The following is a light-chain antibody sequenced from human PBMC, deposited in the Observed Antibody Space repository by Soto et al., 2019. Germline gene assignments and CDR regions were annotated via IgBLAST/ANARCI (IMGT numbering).Light chain of an antibody. Sequence: EIMMTQSPATLSVSPGERATLSCRASQSVGNNLAWYQQKPGQVPRLLIYYASTRATGIPARFSGSGSGTEFTLTISSLQSKDVALYYCQQYNDWPPITFGQGTRLEIK. CDR3: QQYNDWPPIT. V-gene: IGKV3-15*01. CDR1: QSVGNN. J-gene: IGKJ5*01. CDR2: YAS.